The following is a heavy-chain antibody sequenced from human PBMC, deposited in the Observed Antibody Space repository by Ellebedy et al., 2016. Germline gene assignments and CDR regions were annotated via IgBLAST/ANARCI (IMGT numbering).Heavy chain of an antibody. D-gene: IGHD3-3*01. Sequence: ASVKVSXXASGYTFTSYYMHWVRQAPGQGLEWMGIINPSGGSTSYAQKFQGRVTMTRNTSISTAYMELSSLRSEDTAVYYCATQEYYDFWSGPQGRWGQGTLVTVSS. CDR3: ATQEYYDFWSGPQGR. CDR2: INPSGGST. CDR1: GYTFTSYY. J-gene: IGHJ4*02. V-gene: IGHV1-46*01.